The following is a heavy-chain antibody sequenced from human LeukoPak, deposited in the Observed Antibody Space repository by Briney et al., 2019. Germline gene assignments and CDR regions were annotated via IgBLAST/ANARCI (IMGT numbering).Heavy chain of an antibody. Sequence: QPGGSLRLSCAASGFTFSSYAMHWVRQAPGKGLEWVAVISYDGSNKYYADSVKGRFTISRDNAKNSLYLQMNSLRAEDTAVYYCAADYGDHGGYYYGMDVWGQGTTVTVSS. CDR1: GFTFSSYA. CDR3: AADYGDHGGYYYGMDV. V-gene: IGHV3-30-3*01. D-gene: IGHD4-17*01. CDR2: ISYDGSNK. J-gene: IGHJ6*02.